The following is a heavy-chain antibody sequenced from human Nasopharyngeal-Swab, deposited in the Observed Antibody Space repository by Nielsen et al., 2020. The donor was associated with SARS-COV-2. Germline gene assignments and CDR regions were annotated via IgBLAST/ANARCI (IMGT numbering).Heavy chain of an antibody. CDR1: GFNFSIYG. CDR3: ARENSGSGADFDY. Sequence: GGSLRLSCAASGFNFSIYGMHWVRQAPGKGLEWVAVIWYDGSNKYYADSVKGRFTISRDNSKNTLYLQMNSLRAEDTAVYYCARENSGSGADFDYWGQGTLVTVSS. D-gene: IGHD1-26*01. V-gene: IGHV3-33*01. J-gene: IGHJ4*02. CDR2: IWYDGSNK.